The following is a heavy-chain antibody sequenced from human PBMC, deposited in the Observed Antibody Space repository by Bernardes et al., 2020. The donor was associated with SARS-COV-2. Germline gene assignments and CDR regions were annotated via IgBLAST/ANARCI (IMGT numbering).Heavy chain of an antibody. CDR1: GDSVSSGGYY. D-gene: IGHD1-26*01. CDR2: IYYTGST. J-gene: IGHJ4*02. V-gene: IGHV4-61*08. CDR3: ARDVAGREDF. Sequence: SETLSLTCVVSGDSVSSGGYYWSWLRQPPGKGLDSIGNIYYTGSTSYNPSLKSRVTISLDTSKNELSLKMTSVTAADTAVYYCARDVAGREDFWGQGTLVTVSS.